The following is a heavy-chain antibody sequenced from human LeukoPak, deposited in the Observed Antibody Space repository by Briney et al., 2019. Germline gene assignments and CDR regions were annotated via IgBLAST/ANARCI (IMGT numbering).Heavy chain of an antibody. CDR2: INGSGDRT. CDR3: AKPARTDYADS. J-gene: IGHJ4*02. Sequence: GGTLRLSCVASGFTFSSYAMNWVRQAPGKGLEWVSSINGSGDRTYYADSVKGRFTISRDNSKNTLYLQMNSLRAEDTAVYYCAKPARTDYADSWGQGTLVTVSS. CDR1: GFTFSSYA. V-gene: IGHV3-23*01. D-gene: IGHD1-14*01.